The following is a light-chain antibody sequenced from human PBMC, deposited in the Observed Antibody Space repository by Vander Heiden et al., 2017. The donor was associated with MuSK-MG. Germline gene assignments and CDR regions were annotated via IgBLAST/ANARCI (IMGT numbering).Light chain of an antibody. V-gene: IGKV1-33*01. CDR2: DAS. CDR3: QQYDNVPQAVVT. Sequence: NYLNWYQQRPGKAPRLLIYDASNLQPGVPSRFSGSGYGTDFSLTISSLHPEDCATYYCQQYDNVPQAVVTFGGGTKVEIK. J-gene: IGKJ4*01. CDR1: NY.